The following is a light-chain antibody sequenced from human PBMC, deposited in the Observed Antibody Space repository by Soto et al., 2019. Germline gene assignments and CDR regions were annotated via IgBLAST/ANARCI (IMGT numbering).Light chain of an antibody. CDR2: GAS. V-gene: IGKV3-20*01. CDR1: QSISSNY. Sequence: EIVLTQSPGTLSLSPGERATLSCRASQSISSNYFAWYQQKPGQAPRLLIFGASTRATGIPDRFSGSGSGTDCTLTISRLEPEDFAVYYCQQYGSSPLYSFGQGTKVEIK. CDR3: QQYGSSPLYS. J-gene: IGKJ2*03.